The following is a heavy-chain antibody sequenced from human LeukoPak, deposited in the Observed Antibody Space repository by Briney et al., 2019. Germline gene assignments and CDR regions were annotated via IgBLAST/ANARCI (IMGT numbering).Heavy chain of an antibody. Sequence: PGGSLRLSCAASGFTFSSYWMSWVRQAPGKGLEWVANIKQDGSEKYYVDSVKGRFTISRDNAKNSLYLQMNSLRAEDTAVYYCARDIWADIIVVVPAAITLFDYWGQGTLVTVSS. J-gene: IGHJ4*02. D-gene: IGHD2-2*02. CDR2: IKQDGSEK. CDR1: GFTFSSYW. V-gene: IGHV3-7*01. CDR3: ARDIWADIIVVVPAAITLFDY.